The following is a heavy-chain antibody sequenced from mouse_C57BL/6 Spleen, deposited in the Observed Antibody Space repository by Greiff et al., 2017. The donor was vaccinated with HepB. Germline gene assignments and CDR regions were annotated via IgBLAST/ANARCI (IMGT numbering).Heavy chain of an antibody. CDR1: GYAFSSYW. CDR3: ARYGSSYSWFAY. V-gene: IGHV1-80*01. D-gene: IGHD1-1*01. J-gene: IGHJ3*01. CDR2: IYPGDGDT. Sequence: VQLKESGAELVKPGASVKISCKASGYAFSSYWMNWVKQRPGKGLEWIGQIYPGDGDTNYNGKFKGKATLTADKSSSTAYMQLSSLTSEDSAVYFCARYGSSYSWFAYWGQGTLVTVSA.